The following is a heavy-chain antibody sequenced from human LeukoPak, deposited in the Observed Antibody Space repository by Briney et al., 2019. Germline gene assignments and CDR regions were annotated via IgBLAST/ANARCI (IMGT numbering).Heavy chain of an antibody. V-gene: IGHV3-7*02. CDR2: IKQDGTEK. Sequence: GGSLRLSCAASGFTFSGYWMSWVRQAPGKGLEWVANIKQDGTEKYYVDSVKGRFTISRDNSKNTLYLQMNSLRAEDTAVYYCAKVPHGDYAVDYWGQGTLVTVSS. CDR1: GFTFSGYW. D-gene: IGHD4-17*01. CDR3: AKVPHGDYAVDY. J-gene: IGHJ4*02.